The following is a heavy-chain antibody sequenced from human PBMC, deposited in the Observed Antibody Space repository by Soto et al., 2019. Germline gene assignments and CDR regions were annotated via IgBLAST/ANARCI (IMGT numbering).Heavy chain of an antibody. CDR2: INSDGSST. Sequence: PGGSLRLSCAASGFTFSSYWMHWVRQAPGKGLVWVSRINSDGSSTSYADSVKGRFTISRDNAKNTLYLQMNSLRAEDTAVYYCARERRRSSGYYYPDYYYGMDVWGQGTTVTVSS. V-gene: IGHV3-74*01. J-gene: IGHJ6*02. CDR1: GFTFSSYW. CDR3: ARERRRSSGYYYPDYYYGMDV. D-gene: IGHD3-22*01.